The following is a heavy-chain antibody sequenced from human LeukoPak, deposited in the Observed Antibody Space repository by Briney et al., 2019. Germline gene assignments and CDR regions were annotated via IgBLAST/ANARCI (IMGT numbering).Heavy chain of an antibody. Sequence: GGSLRLSCAASGFTFSRNIMNWVRQAPGKGLEWVSYISSDSGTIYYADSVRGRFTISRDNAKNSLYLQMNSLRDEDTAVYYCARRESVSHSLPFDYWGQGTLVTVSS. V-gene: IGHV3-48*02. CDR3: ARRESVSHSLPFDY. D-gene: IGHD2-15*01. J-gene: IGHJ4*02. CDR1: GFTFSRNI. CDR2: ISSDSGTI.